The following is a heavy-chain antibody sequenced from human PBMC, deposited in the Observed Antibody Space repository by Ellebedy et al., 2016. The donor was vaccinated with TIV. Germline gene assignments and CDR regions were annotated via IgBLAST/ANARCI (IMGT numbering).Heavy chain of an antibody. V-gene: IGHV3-9*01. J-gene: IGHJ3*01. CDR3: ARGGGERLRYSFDV. Sequence: SLKISCAASGFKFGDYYMYWVRQAPGKGLEWVSGISKNSGSVGYADPVKGRFTISRDNAKNSLYLQMNSLRDEDTAVYYCARGGGERLRYSFDVWGHGTMVTVSS. CDR2: ISKNSGSV. D-gene: IGHD3-9*01. CDR1: GFKFGDYY.